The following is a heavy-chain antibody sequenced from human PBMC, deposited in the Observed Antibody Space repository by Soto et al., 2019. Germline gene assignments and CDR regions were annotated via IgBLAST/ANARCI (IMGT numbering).Heavy chain of an antibody. CDR2: IIPIFGTA. CDR1: GGTFSSYA. Sequence: QVQLVQSGAEVKKPGSSVKVSCKASGGTFSSYAISWVRQAPGQGLEWLGGIIPIFGTANYAQKFQGRVTITADEPTSTAYRERSSLRSEDTAEYYCERFPPGGDAGRDYWGQGTLVTDSS. J-gene: IGHJ4*02. V-gene: IGHV1-69*01. D-gene: IGHD2-21*02. CDR3: ERFPPGGDAGRDY.